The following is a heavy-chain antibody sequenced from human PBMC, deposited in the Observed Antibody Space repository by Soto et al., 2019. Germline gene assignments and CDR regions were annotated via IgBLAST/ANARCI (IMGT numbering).Heavy chain of an antibody. V-gene: IGHV3-23*01. D-gene: IGHD3-22*01. J-gene: IGHJ6*02. CDR2: ISGSGGST. Sequence: GGSLRLSCAASGFTFSSYAMSWVRQAPGKGLEWVSAISGSGGSTYYADSVKGRFTISRDNSKNTLYLQMNSLRAEDTAVYYCAKDVVNYDSSGYYYGMDVWGQGTTVTVSS. CDR1: GFTFSSYA. CDR3: AKDVVNYDSSGYYYGMDV.